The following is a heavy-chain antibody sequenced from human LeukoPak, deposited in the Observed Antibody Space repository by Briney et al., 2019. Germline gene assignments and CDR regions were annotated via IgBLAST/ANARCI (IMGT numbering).Heavy chain of an antibody. CDR3: AREDDSSGYPLF. CDR1: GGSISSGGYY. CDR2: IYYSGST. Sequence: SETLSLTCTVSGGSISSGGYYWSWIRQHPGKGLEWIGYIYYSGSTYYNPSLKSRVTISVDTSKNQFSLKLSSVTAADTAVYYCAREDDSSGYPLFWGQGTLVTVSS. J-gene: IGHJ4*02. D-gene: IGHD3-22*01. V-gene: IGHV4-31*03.